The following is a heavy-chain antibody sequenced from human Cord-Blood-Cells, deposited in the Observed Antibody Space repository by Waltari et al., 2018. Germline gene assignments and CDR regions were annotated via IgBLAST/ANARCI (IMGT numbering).Heavy chain of an antibody. D-gene: IGHD7-27*01. Sequence: QVQLVQSGAEVKKPGASVKVSCKVSGYTLTELSMHWVRQAPGKGLEWMGGFDPEDGETIYAQKFQGRVTRTEDTSTDTAYMELSSLRSEDTAVYYCATGQLTGDPPIDYWGQGTLVTVSS. CDR1: GYTLTELS. CDR3: ATGQLTGDPPIDY. CDR2: FDPEDGET. J-gene: IGHJ4*02. V-gene: IGHV1-24*01.